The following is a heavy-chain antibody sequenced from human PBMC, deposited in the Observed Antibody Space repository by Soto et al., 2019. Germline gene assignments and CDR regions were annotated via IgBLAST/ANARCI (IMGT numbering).Heavy chain of an antibody. V-gene: IGHV3-30-3*01. J-gene: IGHJ4*02. CDR1: GFTFSNYA. Sequence: GGSLRLSCAASGFTFSNYAMHWVRQAPDKGLGWVALMSYDGSSSHYADSVKGRFTVSRDNSKNTLYLQMSSLRAEDTAVYYCARDTCSTTSCYSPFDFWGQGTLVTVPQ. CDR2: MSYDGSSS. CDR3: ARDTCSTTSCYSPFDF. D-gene: IGHD2-2*01.